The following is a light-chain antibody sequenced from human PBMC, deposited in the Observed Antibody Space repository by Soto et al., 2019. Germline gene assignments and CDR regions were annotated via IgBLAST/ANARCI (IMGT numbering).Light chain of an antibody. CDR1: QSVSSN. J-gene: IGKJ1*01. V-gene: IGKV3-15*01. Sequence: EIVMTQSPATLSVSPGERATLSCRASQSVSSNLAWYQQKPGQAPRLLIYGASTRATGIPARFSGSGSGTEFTLTISSLQSEDFAVYYCHQYNNWPPWTFGKGTKVEIK. CDR3: HQYNNWPPWT. CDR2: GAS.